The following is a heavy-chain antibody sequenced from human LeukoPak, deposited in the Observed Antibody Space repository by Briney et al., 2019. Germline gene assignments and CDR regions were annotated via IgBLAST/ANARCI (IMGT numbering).Heavy chain of an antibody. CDR1: GGTFSSYA. CDR2: IIPIFGTA. D-gene: IGHD3-16*01. V-gene: IGHV1-69*06. Sequence: SVKVSCKASGGTFSSYAISWVRQAPGQGLEWMGGIIPIFGTANYAQKFQGRVTITADKSTSTAYMELSSLRSEDTAVYYCARAPIWGGMVTYYYMDVWGKGTTVTISS. CDR3: ARAPIWGGMVTYYYMDV. J-gene: IGHJ6*03.